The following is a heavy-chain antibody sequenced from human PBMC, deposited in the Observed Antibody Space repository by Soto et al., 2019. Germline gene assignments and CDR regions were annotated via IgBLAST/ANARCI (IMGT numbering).Heavy chain of an antibody. CDR2: IYYIGST. J-gene: IGHJ6*02. V-gene: IGHV4-39*01. Sequence: SETLSLTCTVSGGSISSSSYYWGWIRQPPGKGLEWIGSIYYIGSTYYNPSLKSRVTISVDTSKNQFSLKLSSVTAADTAVYYCARLNYDFWSGPTADYYYGMDVWGQGTTVTVSS. D-gene: IGHD3-3*01. CDR3: ARLNYDFWSGPTADYYYGMDV. CDR1: GGSISSSSYY.